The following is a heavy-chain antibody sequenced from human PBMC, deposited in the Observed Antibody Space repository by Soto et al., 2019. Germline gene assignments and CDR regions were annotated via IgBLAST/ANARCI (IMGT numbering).Heavy chain of an antibody. CDR1: GDSIGGVGY. V-gene: IGHV4-31*03. Sequence: SETLSLTCTVSGDSIGGVGYWSWIRQSPGRGLEWIGCISSSGSTYYNPALNNRISLSLDTSQNQFSLKLLSVTAADTAIYYCARSGVTGIVIPSHWFDPWGQGTLVTVSS. CDR2: ISSSGST. CDR3: ARSGVTGIVIPSHWFDP. D-gene: IGHD2-21*02. J-gene: IGHJ5*02.